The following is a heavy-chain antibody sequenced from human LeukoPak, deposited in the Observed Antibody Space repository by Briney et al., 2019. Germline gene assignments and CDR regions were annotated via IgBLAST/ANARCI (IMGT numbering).Heavy chain of an antibody. Sequence: GGSLRLSCAASGFTFSSYAMHWVRQTPGKGLVWVSRINTDESKINHADSVKGRFTISRDNAKNMLYLQMNSLRAEDTAVYYCARGGLFKYFFDYWGQGTPVTVSS. CDR1: GFTFSSYA. J-gene: IGHJ4*02. V-gene: IGHV3-74*01. CDR3: ARGGLFKYFFDY. CDR2: INTDESKI. D-gene: IGHD2-15*01.